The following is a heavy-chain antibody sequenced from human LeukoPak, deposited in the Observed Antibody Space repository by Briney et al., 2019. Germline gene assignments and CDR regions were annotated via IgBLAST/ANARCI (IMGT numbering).Heavy chain of an antibody. CDR1: GFTFSSYA. Sequence: PGGSLRLSCAAYGFTFSSYAMHWVRRAPGKGLEWVAVISYDGSNKYYADSVKGRCTISRDNSKNTLYLQMNSLRAEDTAVYYCASRTYYYDSSGYTHDYWGQGTLVTVSS. CDR3: ASRTYYYDSSGYTHDY. V-gene: IGHV3-30-3*01. J-gene: IGHJ4*02. CDR2: ISYDGSNK. D-gene: IGHD3-22*01.